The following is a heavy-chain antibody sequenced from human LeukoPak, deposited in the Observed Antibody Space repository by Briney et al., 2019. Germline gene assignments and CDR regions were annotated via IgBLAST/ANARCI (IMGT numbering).Heavy chain of an antibody. CDR3: ARDWVYKIDY. V-gene: IGHV3-74*01. Sequence: TGGSLRLSSETAGFTFSSYVMHWVRRTPGKGLVWVSRISHDGFISYADSVKGRFTISRDNAKNTLILQMNSLRAEDTAVYYCARDWVYKIDYWGRGTLVTVSS. J-gene: IGHJ4*02. CDR1: GFTFSSYV. CDR2: ISHDGFI. D-gene: IGHD5-24*01.